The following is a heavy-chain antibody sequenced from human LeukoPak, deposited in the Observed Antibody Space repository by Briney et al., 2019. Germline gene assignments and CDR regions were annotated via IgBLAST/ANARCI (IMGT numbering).Heavy chain of an antibody. CDR3: AKATPVVPAATGGY. CDR2: ISGSGGST. CDR1: GFTFSSYA. V-gene: IGHV3-23*01. Sequence: GGSLRLSCAASGFTFSSYAMSWVRQAPGKGLEGVSAISGSGGSTYYADSVEGRFTISRDNSKNTLYLQMNSLRAEDTAVYYCAKATPVVPAATGGYWGQRTLVTVSS. D-gene: IGHD2-2*01. J-gene: IGHJ4*02.